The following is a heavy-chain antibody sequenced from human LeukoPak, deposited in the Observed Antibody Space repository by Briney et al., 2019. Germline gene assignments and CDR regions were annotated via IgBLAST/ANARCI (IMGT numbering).Heavy chain of an antibody. J-gene: IGHJ5*02. CDR1: GGTFISYA. V-gene: IGHV1-69*06. D-gene: IGHD3-3*01. CDR3: AREGYIFGFDP. Sequence: SVKVSCKASGGTFISYAISWVRQAPGQGLEWMGGIIPIFGTANYAQKFQGRVTITADKSTSTAYMELSSLRSEDTAVYYCAREGYIFGFDPWGQGTLVTVSS. CDR2: IIPIFGTA.